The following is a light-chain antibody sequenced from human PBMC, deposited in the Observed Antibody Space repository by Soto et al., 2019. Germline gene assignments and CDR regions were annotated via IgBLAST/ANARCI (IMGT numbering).Light chain of an antibody. V-gene: IGLV2-14*01. CDR3: NAYTSSSSSA. CDR2: EVS. CDR1: SSDVGGYNY. Sequence: QSALTQPASVSGSPGQSITISCTGTSSDVGGYNYVSWYQHHPGNAPKLMIYEVSNRPSGVSNRFSGSKSGNTASLTISGLQEADETDYYCNAYTSSSSSAFGTGTKVTVL. J-gene: IGLJ1*01.